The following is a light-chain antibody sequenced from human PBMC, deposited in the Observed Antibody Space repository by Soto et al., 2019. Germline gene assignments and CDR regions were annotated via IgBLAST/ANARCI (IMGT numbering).Light chain of an antibody. CDR3: QQCGSSPIT. Sequence: EIVLTQSPGTLSLSPGKRATLSCRASLVVTSNYLVWYQQKPGQAPRLLIYGASSRATGIPDRFSGSGSGTDFTLTISRLEPEDFAVYYCQQCGSSPITFGQGTRLEIK. J-gene: IGKJ5*01. V-gene: IGKV3-20*01. CDR2: GAS. CDR1: LVVTSNY.